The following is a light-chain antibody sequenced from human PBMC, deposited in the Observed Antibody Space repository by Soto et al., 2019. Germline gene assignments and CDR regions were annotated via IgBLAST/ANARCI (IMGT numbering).Light chain of an antibody. Sequence: QSVLTQPPSASGSPGQSVAISCTGTSGDVGGYNYVSWYQLHPGKAPKLMIYEVNMRPSGVPDRFSGSKSGNTASLTVSGLRAEDEADYYCSSYAGSNNYVFGTGTKLTVL. J-gene: IGLJ1*01. CDR3: SSYAGSNNYV. CDR2: EVN. V-gene: IGLV2-8*01. CDR1: SGDVGGYNY.